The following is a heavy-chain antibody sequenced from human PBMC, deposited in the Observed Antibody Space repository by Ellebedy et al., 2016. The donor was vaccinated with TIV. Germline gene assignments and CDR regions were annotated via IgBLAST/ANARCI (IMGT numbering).Heavy chain of an antibody. V-gene: IGHV4-59*08. CDR1: GGSIIPYY. CDR2: IYYSGYP. D-gene: IGHD3-9*01. Sequence: MPSETLSLTCTVSGGSIIPYYWSWIRQPPGQGLEWIGYIYYSGYPEYNPSLKSRVTISLDTSKDQFSLRLSSVTAADTAVYYCARGPLRYFDWVYYYHGMDVWGQGTTVTVSS. J-gene: IGHJ6*02. CDR3: ARGPLRYFDWVYYYHGMDV.